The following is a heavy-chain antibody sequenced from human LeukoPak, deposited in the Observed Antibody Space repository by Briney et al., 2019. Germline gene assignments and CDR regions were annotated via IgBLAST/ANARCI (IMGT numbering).Heavy chain of an antibody. Sequence: PGGSLRLSCAASGFTFSNYWMSWVRQAPGRGLEWVANIKQDGSEKYYVDSVKGRFTVSRDNAKNSLYLQMNSLRAEDTAVYYCAKDGYWGQGTLVTDSS. J-gene: IGHJ4*02. CDR2: IKQDGSEK. CDR1: GFTFSNYW. CDR3: AKDGY. V-gene: IGHV3-7*03.